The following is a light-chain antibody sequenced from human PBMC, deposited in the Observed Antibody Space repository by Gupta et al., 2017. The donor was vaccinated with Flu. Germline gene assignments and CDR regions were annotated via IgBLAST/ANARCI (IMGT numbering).Light chain of an antibody. J-gene: IGKJ1*01. CDR2: GAS. CDR3: QQYDNWPPWT. V-gene: IGKV3-15*01. CDR1: QSVSSK. Sequence: EIVMTQSPATLPVSPGERATLSCRASQSVSSKVAWYQHKPGQAPRLPIYGASTRATGIPAGFGGRGFGTEFTLTISSLLPEDFAVYYCQQYDNWPPWTFGQGTKVEIK.